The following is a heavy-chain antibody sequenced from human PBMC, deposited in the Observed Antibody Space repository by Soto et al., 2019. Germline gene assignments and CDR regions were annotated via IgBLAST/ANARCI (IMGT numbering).Heavy chain of an antibody. CDR3: ARSGAASPTYYYGMDV. J-gene: IGHJ6*02. V-gene: IGHV3-33*01. CDR2: IWYDGSNK. D-gene: IGHD1-26*01. Sequence: QVQLVESGGGVFQPGRSLRLSCAASGFTFSSYGMHWVRQAPGKGLEWVEVIWYDGSNKYYADSVKGRFTISRDNSMNTLYLQMNSLRAEDTAVYYCARSGAASPTYYYGMDVWGQGTTVTVSS. CDR1: GFTFSSYG.